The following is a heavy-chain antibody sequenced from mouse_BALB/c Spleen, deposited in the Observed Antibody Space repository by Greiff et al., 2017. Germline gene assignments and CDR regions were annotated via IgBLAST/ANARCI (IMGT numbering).Heavy chain of an antibody. CDR3: ARSPNWGAMDY. CDR2: ISYSGST. D-gene: IGHD4-1*01. J-gene: IGHJ4*01. V-gene: IGHV3-2*02. Sequence: EVKLEASGPGLVKPSQSLSLTCTVTGYSITSDYAWNWIRQFPGNKLEWMGYISYSGSTSYNPSLKSRISITRDTSKNQFFLQLNSVTTEDTATYYCARSPNWGAMDYWGQGTSVTVSS. CDR1: GYSITSDYA.